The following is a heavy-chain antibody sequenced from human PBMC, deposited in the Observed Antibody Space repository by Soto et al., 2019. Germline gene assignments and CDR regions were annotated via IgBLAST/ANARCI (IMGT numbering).Heavy chain of an antibody. Sequence: QLQLQESGPGLVKPSETLSLTCTVSGGSISSSSYYWGWIRQPPGKGLEWIGSIYYSGSTYYNPSLKSRVTISVDTSKNQFSLKLSSVTAADTAVYYCARWGYSSSPFYYYYYMDVWGKGTTVTVSS. CDR2: IYYSGST. CDR3: ARWGYSSSPFYYYYYMDV. V-gene: IGHV4-39*01. J-gene: IGHJ6*03. CDR1: GGSISSSSYY. D-gene: IGHD6-13*01.